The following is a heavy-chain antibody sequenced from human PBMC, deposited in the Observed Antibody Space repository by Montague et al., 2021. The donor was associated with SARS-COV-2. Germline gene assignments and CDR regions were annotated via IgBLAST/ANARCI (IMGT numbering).Heavy chain of an antibody. CDR1: GFTFSSYA. V-gene: IGHV3-30-3*01. CDR2: ISYDGSNK. Sequence: SLRLSCAASGFTFSSYAMHWVRQAPGKGLEWVAVISYDGSNKYYADSVKGRFTISRDYSKNTLYLQMNSLRAEDTAVYYCARDVFPPSSWPAEYFQHWGQGTLVTVSS. D-gene: IGHD6-13*01. CDR3: ARDVFPPSSWPAEYFQH. J-gene: IGHJ1*01.